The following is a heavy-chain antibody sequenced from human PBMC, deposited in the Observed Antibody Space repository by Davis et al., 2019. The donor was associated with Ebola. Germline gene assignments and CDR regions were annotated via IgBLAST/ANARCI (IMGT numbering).Heavy chain of an antibody. CDR2: ISGFNTNT. D-gene: IGHD3-9*01. Sequence: ASVHDTLQSSRYTFPSYGLDWVGQAPGLGLEWMGGISGFNTNTHFAQKLQGRVTVSKDTSTNTAYMELRSLTSDDTAIYYCARAPNYDVLTGTSSYYFDYWGQGTLVTVSS. V-gene: IGHV1-18*04. J-gene: IGHJ4*02. CDR1: RYTFPSYG. CDR3: ARAPNYDVLTGTSSYYFDY.